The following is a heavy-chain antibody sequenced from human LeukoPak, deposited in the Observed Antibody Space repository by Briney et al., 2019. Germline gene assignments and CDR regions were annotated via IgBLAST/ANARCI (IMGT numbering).Heavy chain of an antibody. J-gene: IGHJ4*02. CDR3: ARAITFGGEYYFDY. Sequence: RGSLRLSCAASGFTFSDHYMDWVRQAPGKGLEWVGRTRNKANSYTTEYAASVKGRFTISRDDSKNSLYLQMNSLKTEDTAVYYCARAITFGGEYYFDYWGQGTLVTVSS. CDR1: GFTFSDHY. V-gene: IGHV3-72*01. CDR2: TRNKANSYTT. D-gene: IGHD3-16*01.